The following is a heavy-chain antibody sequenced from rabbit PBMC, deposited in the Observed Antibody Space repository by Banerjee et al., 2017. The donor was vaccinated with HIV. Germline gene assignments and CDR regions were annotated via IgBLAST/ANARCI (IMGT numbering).Heavy chain of an antibody. D-gene: IGHD4-1*01. V-gene: IGHV1S40*01. J-gene: IGHJ4*01. Sequence: QSLEESGGDLVKPGASLTLTCTASGIDFSSYYYMCWVRQAPGKGLEWIACIYTGTSGRALYASWAKGRFTISETVTLQMTSLTAADTATYFCARDLAGVIGWNFNLWGQGTLVTVS. CDR3: ARDLAGVIGWNFNL. CDR1: GIDFSSYYY. CDR2: IYTGTSGRA.